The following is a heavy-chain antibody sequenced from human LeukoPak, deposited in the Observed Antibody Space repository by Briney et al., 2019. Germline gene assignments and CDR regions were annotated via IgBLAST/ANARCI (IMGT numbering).Heavy chain of an antibody. CDR1: GFTFSSYA. CDR3: SKDRGITMVRGGDY. CDR2: ISGSGGST. D-gene: IGHD3-10*01. J-gene: IGHJ4*02. V-gene: IGHV3-23*01. Sequence: GGSLRLSCAASGFTFSSYAMSWVGQAPGKGREWVSAISGSGGSTYYADSVKGRFTISRDNSKNTLYLQMNSLRAEDTAVYYWSKDRGITMVRGGDYWGQGPLVTVSS.